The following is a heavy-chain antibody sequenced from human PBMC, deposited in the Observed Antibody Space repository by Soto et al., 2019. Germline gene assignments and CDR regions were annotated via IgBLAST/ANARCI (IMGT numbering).Heavy chain of an antibody. D-gene: IGHD6-13*01. J-gene: IGHJ4*02. CDR2: STSSSSYM. CDR3: ERTQKPIAVAPLFEY. Sequence: PGGSLRFSCAASGFTFSSYSMNWFRQAPGKGLEGVSSSTSSSSYMYYADSVKCRFTISRDNAKISLYLHMNILRSEVTAVYYCERTQKPIAVAPLFEYWGEGIPVSIS. V-gene: IGHV3-21*01. CDR1: GFTFSSYS.